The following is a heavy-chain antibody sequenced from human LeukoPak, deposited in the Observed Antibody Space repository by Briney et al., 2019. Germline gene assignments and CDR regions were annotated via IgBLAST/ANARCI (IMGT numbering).Heavy chain of an antibody. CDR3: ARDPVPY. CDR1: GYTVTNYY. CDR2: INPNSGGT. V-gene: IGHV1-2*06. J-gene: IGHJ4*02. Sequence: ASVKVSCKTSGYTVTNYYIHWVRQAPGQGLEWMGRINPNSGGTNYAQKFQGRVTMTRDTSISTAYMELSRLRSDDTAVYYCARDPVPYWGQGTLVTVSS. D-gene: IGHD1-1*01.